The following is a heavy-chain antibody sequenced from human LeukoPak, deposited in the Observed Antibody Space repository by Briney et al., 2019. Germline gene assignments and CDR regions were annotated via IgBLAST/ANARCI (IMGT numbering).Heavy chain of an antibody. CDR3: ARDRVGNWYFDY. J-gene: IGHJ4*02. CDR2: ISAYNGNT. CDR1: GGTFSSYA. D-gene: IGHD4-23*01. V-gene: IGHV1-18*01. Sequence: GSSVKVSCKASGGTFSSYAISWVRQAPGQGLEWMGWISAYNGNTNYAQKLQGRVTMTTDTSTSTAYMELRSLRSDDTAVYYCARDRVGNWYFDYWGQGTLVTVSS.